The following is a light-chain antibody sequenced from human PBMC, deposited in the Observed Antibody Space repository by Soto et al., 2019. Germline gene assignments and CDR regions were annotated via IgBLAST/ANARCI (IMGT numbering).Light chain of an antibody. J-gene: IGLJ1*01. CDR3: SSYTSSSSPEV. CDR2: EVS. V-gene: IGLV2-14*01. Sequence: QSALTQPASVSGSPVQSITISCTGTISDVGGYNYVSWYQQHPGKAPKLMIYEVSNRPSGVSNRFSGSKSGNTASLTISGLQAEDEADYYCSSYTSSSSPEVFGTGTKLTVL. CDR1: ISDVGGYNY.